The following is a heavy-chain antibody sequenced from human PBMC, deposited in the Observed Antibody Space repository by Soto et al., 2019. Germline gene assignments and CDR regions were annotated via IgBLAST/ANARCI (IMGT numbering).Heavy chain of an antibody. CDR3: ARGNTVVTPPGAFDI. Sequence: ASVKVSCKASGYTFTSYAISWVRQAPGQGLEWMGGIIPIFGTANYAQKFQGRVTITADESTSTAYMELSSLRSEDTAVYYCARGNTVVTPPGAFDIWGQGTTVTVSS. CDR2: IIPIFGTA. V-gene: IGHV1-69*13. J-gene: IGHJ3*02. CDR1: GYTFTSYA. D-gene: IGHD2-15*01.